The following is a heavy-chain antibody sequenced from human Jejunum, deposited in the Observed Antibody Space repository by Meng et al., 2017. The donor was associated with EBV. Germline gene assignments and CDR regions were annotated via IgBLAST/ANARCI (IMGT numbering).Heavy chain of an antibody. D-gene: IGHD2-8*01. CDR3: TKDVGVVLFDY. J-gene: IGHJ4*02. V-gene: IGHV3-23*01. CDR1: GFTFSDYA. Sequence: EQLLGVGGGLVQPGGFLRLSCGASGFTFSDYAMSWVRQAPRKGLEWVSTISNSGGNTHYADSVKGRFTISRDNSKNTLYLQMNSLRAEDTAVYYCTKDVGVVLFDYWGQGTLVTVSS. CDR2: ISNSGGNT.